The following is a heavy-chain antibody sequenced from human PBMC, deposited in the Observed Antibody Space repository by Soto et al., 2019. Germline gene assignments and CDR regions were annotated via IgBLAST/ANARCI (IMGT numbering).Heavy chain of an antibody. J-gene: IGHJ4*02. V-gene: IGHV3-15*01. Sequence: GGSLRLSCAASGFTFSNAWMSWVRQAPGKGLEWVGRIKSKTDGGTTDYAAPVKGRFTISRDDSKNTLYLQMNSLKTEDTAVYYCTTVFRDGYNFAHFDYWGQGTLVTVSS. D-gene: IGHD5-12*01. CDR3: TTVFRDGYNFAHFDY. CDR2: IKSKTDGGTT. CDR1: GFTFSNAW.